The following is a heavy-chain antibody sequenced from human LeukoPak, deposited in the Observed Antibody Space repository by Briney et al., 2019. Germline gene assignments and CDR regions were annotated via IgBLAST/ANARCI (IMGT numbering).Heavy chain of an antibody. Sequence: GGSLRLSCAASGFTFSSYSMTWVRQAPGKGLEWVAYITSSSSDIYYADSVKGRFTISRDNGKNSLYLQMNSLRDEDTAAYYCARGMRGYANFDIWGQGTLVTVSS. V-gene: IGHV3-48*02. CDR3: ARGMRGYANFDI. D-gene: IGHD3-3*01. J-gene: IGHJ4*02. CDR2: ITSSSSDI. CDR1: GFTFSSYS.